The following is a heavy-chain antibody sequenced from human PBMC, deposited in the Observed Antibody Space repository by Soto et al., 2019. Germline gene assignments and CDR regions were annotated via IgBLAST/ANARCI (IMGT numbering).Heavy chain of an antibody. CDR3: AKSYSSGWYYFDY. J-gene: IGHJ4*02. CDR2: ISGSGGST. Sequence: GGSLRLSCAASDFTFSNAWINWVRQAPGKGLEWVSAISGSGGSTYYADSVKGRFTISRDNSKNTLYLQMNSLRAEDTAVYYCAKSYSSGWYYFDYWGQGTLVTVSS. D-gene: IGHD6-19*01. V-gene: IGHV3-23*01. CDR1: DFTFSNAW.